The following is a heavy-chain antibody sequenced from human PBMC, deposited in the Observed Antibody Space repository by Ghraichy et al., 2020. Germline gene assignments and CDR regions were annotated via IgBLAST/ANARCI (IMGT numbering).Heavy chain of an antibody. CDR3: ARDKEWGRSSNHNYGMDV. J-gene: IGHJ6*02. D-gene: IGHD6-6*01. CDR2: VWYDGNNK. Sequence: GGSLRLSCAASGFSFNNFGMHWVRRAPGKGLEWVALVWYDGNNKDYADSVKGRFTISRDNSKNTLYLQINSLRVEDTAVYYCARDKEWGRSSNHNYGMDVWGQGTTVTVSS. CDR1: GFSFNNFG. V-gene: IGHV3-33*01.